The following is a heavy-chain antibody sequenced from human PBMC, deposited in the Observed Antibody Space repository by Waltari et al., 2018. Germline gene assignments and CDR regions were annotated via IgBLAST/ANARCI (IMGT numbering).Heavy chain of an antibody. CDR1: GFTFGSYE. V-gene: IGHV3-48*03. Sequence: EVQLVESGGALVQPGASLRLSCVASGFTFGSYEMNWVRQAPGKGPEWVSYISSAARTIYYADSVKGRLTRSGDNAKNVLYLQMNSRRVEDTAVYYCARDRGAAGYNWFDPWSQGTLGTVSS. D-gene: IGHD1-26*01. CDR2: ISSAARTI. J-gene: IGHJ5*02. CDR3: ARDRGAAGYNWFDP.